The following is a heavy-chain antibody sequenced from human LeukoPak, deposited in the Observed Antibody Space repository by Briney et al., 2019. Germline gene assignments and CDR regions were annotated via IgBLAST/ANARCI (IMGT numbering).Heavy chain of an antibody. CDR1: GGSVSSGGYY. Sequence: SETLSLSCDVSGGSVSSGGYYWSWIRQPPGKGLEWIGYIYHSGSTNYKPSLKSRVTISVDTSKSQFSLKLSSVTAADTAVYFCARGGGYGELFDYWGQGTLVTVSS. V-gene: IGHV4-61*08. J-gene: IGHJ4*02. D-gene: IGHD4-17*01. CDR2: IYHSGST. CDR3: ARGGGYGELFDY.